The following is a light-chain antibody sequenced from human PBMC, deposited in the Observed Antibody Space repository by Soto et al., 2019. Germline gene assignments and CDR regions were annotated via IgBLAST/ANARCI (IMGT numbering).Light chain of an antibody. V-gene: IGLV2-23*02. CDR1: SSDVGGYNL. CDR2: EVT. CDR3: CSYAGSSTSLYV. Sequence: QSLLTSAAPVSGAPGPAITISWTGTSSDVGGYNLVSWYQQHPGKAPKLMIYEVTKRPSGVSNRFSGSKSGNTASLTISGLQAEDEADYYCCSYAGSSTSLYVFGTGTKVTVL. J-gene: IGLJ1*01.